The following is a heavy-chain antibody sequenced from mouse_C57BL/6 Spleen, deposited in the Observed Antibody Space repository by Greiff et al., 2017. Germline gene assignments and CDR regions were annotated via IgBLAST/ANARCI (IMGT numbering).Heavy chain of an antibody. J-gene: IGHJ1*03. Sequence: VQLQQPGAELVKPGASVKLSCKASGYTFTSYWMHWVKQRPGQGLEWIGMIHPNSGSTNYNEKFKSKATLTVDKSSSTAYMQLSSLTSEDSAVYYCARYYYGSSYEGWYFDVWGTGTTVTVSS. V-gene: IGHV1-64*01. D-gene: IGHD1-1*01. CDR1: GYTFTSYW. CDR3: ARYYYGSSYEGWYFDV. CDR2: IHPNSGST.